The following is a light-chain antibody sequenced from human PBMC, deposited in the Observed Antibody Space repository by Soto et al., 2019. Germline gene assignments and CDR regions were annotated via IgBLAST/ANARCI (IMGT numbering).Light chain of an antibody. CDR2: AAS. J-gene: IGKJ3*01. V-gene: IGKV1-27*01. CDR1: QGIRNF. CDR3: QKYSSVPV. Sequence: DIQMTQSPTSLSASVGDRVTITCRASQGIRNFVAWYQQKPGKAPKLLIYAASTLQSGVPSRFSGSGSGTDXTLTXNSLQPEDVXTYSCQKYSSVPVFGPGTKVEIE.